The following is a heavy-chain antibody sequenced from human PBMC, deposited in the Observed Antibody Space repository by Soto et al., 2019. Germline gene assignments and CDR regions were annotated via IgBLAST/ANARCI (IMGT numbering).Heavy chain of an antibody. J-gene: IGHJ4*02. CDR1: GFTFSNAW. D-gene: IGHD2-2*01. V-gene: IGHV3-15*01. CDR2: IKSKTDGGTT. Sequence: EVQLVESGGGLVKPGGSLRLSCAASGFTFSNAWMSWVRQAPGKGLEWVGRIKSKTDGGTTDYAAPVKGRFTISRDDSKNTLYLQMNSPKTEDTAVYYCTTEHFDCSSTSCPLDYGGQGTLVTVSS. CDR3: TTEHFDCSSTSCPLDY.